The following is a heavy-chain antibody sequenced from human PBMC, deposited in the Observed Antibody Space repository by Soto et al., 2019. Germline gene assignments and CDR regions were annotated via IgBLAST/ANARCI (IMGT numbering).Heavy chain of an antibody. CDR2: IIPIFGTA. CDR3: GAVGCSGGSCYSFYYGMDV. V-gene: IGHV1-69*12. D-gene: IGHD2-15*01. Sequence: QVHLVESGAEVKKPGSSVKVSCKASGGTFSNYAISWVLQAPGQGIKWMGGIIPIFGTANYAQKFQGRVTITADESTSTAYMELSSLRSEDTAVYYCGAVGCSGGSCYSFYYGMDVWGQGTTVTVSS. CDR1: GGTFSNYA. J-gene: IGHJ6*02.